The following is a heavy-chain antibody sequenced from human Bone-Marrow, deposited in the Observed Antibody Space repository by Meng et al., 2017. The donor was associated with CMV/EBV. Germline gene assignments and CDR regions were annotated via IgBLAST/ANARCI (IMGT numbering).Heavy chain of an antibody. J-gene: IGHJ4*02. D-gene: IGHD3-3*01. V-gene: IGHV4-34*01. CDR2: VAHTGST. Sequence: GPLRLSCFVYGGSFSGYYWSWIRQPPGKGLEWIGEVAHTGSTNYDSSLKSRVTMSVDTSKNQFSLKLTSVTAADTAVYYCARGDVYYNFWSGYYHQWGQGTLVTVSS. CDR1: GGSFSGYY. CDR3: ARGDVYYNFWSGYYHQ.